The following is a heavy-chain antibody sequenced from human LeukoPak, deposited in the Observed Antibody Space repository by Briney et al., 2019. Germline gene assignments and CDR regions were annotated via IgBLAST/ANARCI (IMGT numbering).Heavy chain of an antibody. V-gene: IGHV3-7*01. D-gene: IGHD1-26*01. CDR2: IKQDGRER. CDR1: GFTSSRLW. J-gene: IGHJ4*02. Sequence: GGSLRLSCASSGFTSSRLWMSWVRQAPGKGPEWVANIKQDGRERYYVGSVKGRFTISRDNARNSLFLQMNSLRAEDTAVYYCARDGGHSSDLDYWGQGTLVTVSS. CDR3: ARDGGHSSDLDY.